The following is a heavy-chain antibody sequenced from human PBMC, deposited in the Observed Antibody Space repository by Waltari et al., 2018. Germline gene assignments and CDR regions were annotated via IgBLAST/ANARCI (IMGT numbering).Heavy chain of an antibody. CDR2: IYHSGST. V-gene: IGHV4-38-2*01. Sequence: QVQLQESGPGLVKPSETLSLTCAVSGYSISSGYSWGWIRQPPGKGLEWIGSIYHSGSTYYNPSLKSRVTISVDTSKNQFSLKLSSVTAADTAVYYCARHHDYGDYFDYWGQGTLVTVSS. CDR3: ARHHDYGDYFDY. J-gene: IGHJ4*02. CDR1: GYSISSGYS. D-gene: IGHD4-17*01.